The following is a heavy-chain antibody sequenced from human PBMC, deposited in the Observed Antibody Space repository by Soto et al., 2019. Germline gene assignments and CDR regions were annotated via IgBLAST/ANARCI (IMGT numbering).Heavy chain of an antibody. Sequence: ASVKVSCKASGYTFTSYGISWVRQAPGQGLEWMGWISAYNGNTNYAQKLQGRVTMTTDTYTSTAYIELRSLRSDDTAVYYCARDSRNRCFDYWGQGTLVTVSS. CDR3: ARDSRNRCFDY. CDR2: ISAYNGNT. CDR1: GYTFTSYG. V-gene: IGHV1-18*04. J-gene: IGHJ4*02. D-gene: IGHD6-13*01.